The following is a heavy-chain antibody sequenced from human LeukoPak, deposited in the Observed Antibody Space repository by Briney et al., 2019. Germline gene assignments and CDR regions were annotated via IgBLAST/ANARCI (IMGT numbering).Heavy chain of an antibody. CDR2: MYRVGNT. D-gene: IGHD1-26*01. V-gene: IGHV3-66*01. CDR1: GFTVSSSY. J-gene: IGHJ3*02. CDR3: ARGLTVGATGVWAFDI. Sequence: GGSLRLSCAASGFTVSSSYMSWVRQAPGKGLEWVSVMYRVGNTYYADFVKGRFTISRDNFKNTLHLQMNSLRVEDTALYYCARGLTVGATGVWAFDIWGQGTMVTVSS.